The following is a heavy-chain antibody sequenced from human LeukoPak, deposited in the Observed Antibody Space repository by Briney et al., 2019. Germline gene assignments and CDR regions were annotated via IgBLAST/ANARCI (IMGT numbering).Heavy chain of an antibody. V-gene: IGHV1-2*02. Sequence: ASVKVSCKASGFTFTDYYMHWVRQAPGQGLEWMGWVNPNSGGTKYAENFQGRATMTRDTSVSTAYMELSRLRSDDSAVYYCARDSYGGNWSLGYWGQGTLVTVSS. CDR1: GFTFTDYY. D-gene: IGHD4-23*01. CDR3: ARDSYGGNWSLGY. J-gene: IGHJ4*02. CDR2: VNPNSGGT.